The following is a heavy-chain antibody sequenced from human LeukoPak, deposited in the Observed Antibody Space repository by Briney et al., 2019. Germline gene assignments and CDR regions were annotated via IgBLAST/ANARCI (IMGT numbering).Heavy chain of an antibody. CDR3: ARNHSWRFEF. CDR1: GFPFTSHW. CDR2: IKEDATET. J-gene: IGHJ4*02. V-gene: IGHV3-7*01. Sequence: GGSLRLSCAPSGFPFTSHWMSWLRQAPGRGLEWVANIKEDATETYYVDSVNGRFTITRDNAKNVLYLQMNSLGLEDTAVYNCARNHSWRFEFWGQGNVVTVSS. D-gene: IGHD1-14*01.